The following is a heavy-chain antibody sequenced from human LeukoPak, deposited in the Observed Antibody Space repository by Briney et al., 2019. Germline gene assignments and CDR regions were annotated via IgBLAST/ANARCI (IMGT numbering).Heavy chain of an antibody. CDR1: GFTFSSYS. Sequence: AGGSPRLSCAASGFTFSSYSMNWVRQAPGKGLEWVSAISGSGGSTYYADSVKGRFTISRDNSKNTLYLQMNSLRAEDTAVYYCAKLVAGIVDSSGYYFDYWGQGTLVTVSS. CDR3: AKLVAGIVDSSGYYFDY. V-gene: IGHV3-23*01. CDR2: ISGSGGST. D-gene: IGHD3-22*01. J-gene: IGHJ4*02.